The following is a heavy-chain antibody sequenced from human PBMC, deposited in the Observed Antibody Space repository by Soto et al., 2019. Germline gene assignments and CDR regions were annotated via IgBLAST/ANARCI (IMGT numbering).Heavy chain of an antibody. CDR2: IYYSGST. CDR3: ARARTYYYDSSGPPPPLYYFDY. D-gene: IGHD3-22*01. CDR1: GGSISSGDYY. Sequence: SETLSLTCTVSGGSISSGDYYWSWIRQPPEKGLEWIGYIYYSGSTYYNTSLKSRVTISVDTSKNQFSLKLSSVTAADTAVYFCARARTYYYDSSGPPPPLYYFDYWGQGTLVTVSS. J-gene: IGHJ4*02. V-gene: IGHV4-30-4*01.